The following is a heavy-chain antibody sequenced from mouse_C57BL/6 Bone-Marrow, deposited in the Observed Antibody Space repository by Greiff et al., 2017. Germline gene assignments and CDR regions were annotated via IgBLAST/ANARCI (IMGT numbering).Heavy chain of an antibody. V-gene: IGHV2-2*01. D-gene: IGHD2-1*01. CDR1: GFSLTSYG. J-gene: IGHJ1*03. CDR3: ATYGNQRYFDV. CDR2: IWSGGST. Sequence: VKLVESGPGLVQPSQSLSITCTVSGFSLTSYGVHWVRQSPGKGLEWLGVIWSGGSTDYNAAFISSLSISKDNSKSQVFFKMNSLQADDTAIYYCATYGNQRYFDVWGTGTTVTVSS.